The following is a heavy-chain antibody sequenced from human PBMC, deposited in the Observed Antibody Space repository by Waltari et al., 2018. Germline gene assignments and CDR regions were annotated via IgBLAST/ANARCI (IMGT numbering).Heavy chain of an antibody. CDR2: INHSGST. D-gene: IGHD6-13*01. CDR3: ARGPLFIAAAANPIRPGFDY. V-gene: IGHV4-34*01. Sequence: QVQLQQWGAGLLKPSETLSLTCAVYGGSFSGYYWSWIRQPPGKGLEWIGEINHSGSTNYNPSSKRRVTISVDTSKNQFSLKLSSVTAADTAVYYCARGPLFIAAAANPIRPGFDYWGQGTLVTVSS. CDR1: GGSFSGYY. J-gene: IGHJ4*02.